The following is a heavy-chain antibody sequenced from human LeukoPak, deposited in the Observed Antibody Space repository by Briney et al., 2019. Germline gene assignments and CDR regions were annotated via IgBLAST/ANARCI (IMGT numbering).Heavy chain of an antibody. CDR3: VRDLYSYGHFDY. Sequence: GRSLRLSCAASGFTFSNYAMHWVRQAPGKGLEWVAVISYDGSNKYYADSVKGRFTISRDNSKNTLYLQMNSLRAGDTAVYYCVRDLYSYGHFDYWGQGTLVTVSS. V-gene: IGHV3-30-3*01. D-gene: IGHD5-18*01. CDR1: GFTFSNYA. J-gene: IGHJ4*02. CDR2: ISYDGSNK.